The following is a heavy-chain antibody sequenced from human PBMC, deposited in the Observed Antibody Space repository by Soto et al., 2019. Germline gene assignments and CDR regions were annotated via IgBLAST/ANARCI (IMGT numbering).Heavy chain of an antibody. CDR1: GGPFSGYY. Sequence: PETLSLTCAVYGGPFSGYYGRWIRQPPGKGLEGIGEINHSGSTNYNPSLKSRVTISVDTSKNQFSLKLSSVTAADTAVYYCARALAHRITIFGVASHFDYWGQGTLVTVSS. D-gene: IGHD3-3*01. V-gene: IGHV4-34*01. CDR3: ARALAHRITIFGVASHFDY. CDR2: INHSGST. J-gene: IGHJ4*02.